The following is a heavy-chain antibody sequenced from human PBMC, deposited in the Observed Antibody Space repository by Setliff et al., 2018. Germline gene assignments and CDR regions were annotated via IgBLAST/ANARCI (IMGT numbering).Heavy chain of an antibody. CDR1: NFPFSAAW. Sequence: GGSLRLSCTTSNFPFSAAWMSWVRRGPGKGLEWVGRIKSKTDGGTTDYAAPVKGRFTISRDDSKNTLYLQMNSLKTEDTAVYYCTTAVLQFLEWLFLTEDGFYFDYWGQGTLVTVSS. V-gene: IGHV3-15*01. CDR3: TTAVLQFLEWLFLTEDGFYFDY. CDR2: IKSKTDGGTT. D-gene: IGHD3-3*01. J-gene: IGHJ4*02.